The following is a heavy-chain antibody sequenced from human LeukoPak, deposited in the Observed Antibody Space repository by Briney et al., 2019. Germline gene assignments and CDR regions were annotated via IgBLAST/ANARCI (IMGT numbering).Heavy chain of an antibody. D-gene: IGHD2-15*01. Sequence: PGGSLRLSCAASGFSFGTYAMSWVRQAPGKGLEWVSTIINSGDRTYYADSVQGRFTISRDNSKNTLYLQMSGLRAEDTAVYYCAKRYCSGGYCYWGYAFDYWGQGTLVTVSS. J-gene: IGHJ4*02. CDR1: GFSFGTYA. CDR2: IINSGDRT. CDR3: AKRYCSGGYCYWGYAFDY. V-gene: IGHV3-23*01.